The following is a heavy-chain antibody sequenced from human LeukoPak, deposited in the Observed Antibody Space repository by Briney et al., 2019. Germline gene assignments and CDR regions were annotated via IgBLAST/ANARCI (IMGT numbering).Heavy chain of an antibody. CDR2: IYYSGST. CDR3: ARHVGLVHDVFDI. D-gene: IGHD1-26*01. V-gene: IGHV4-59*08. J-gene: IGHJ3*02. Sequence: PSETLSLTCTVSGGSISSYYWSWIRQPPGKGLEWIGYIYYSGSTNYNPSLKSRVTISVDTSKNQFSLKLSSVTAADTAVYYCARHVGLVHDVFDIWGQGTMVTVPS. CDR1: GGSISSYY.